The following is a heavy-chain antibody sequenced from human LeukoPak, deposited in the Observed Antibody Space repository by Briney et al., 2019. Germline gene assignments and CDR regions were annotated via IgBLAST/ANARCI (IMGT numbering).Heavy chain of an antibody. J-gene: IGHJ4*02. CDR2: IYHSGTS. Sequence: SETLSLTCTVSGHSISSGHYHWGWIRQPPGKGLEWIASIYHSGTSYYNPSLKSRVTISVDTSKNQFSLRLTSVTAADTAVYYGASEYSSAPLFWSQGTLVTVSS. CDR3: ASEYSSAPLF. V-gene: IGHV4-38-2*02. D-gene: IGHD6-19*01. CDR1: GHSISSGHY.